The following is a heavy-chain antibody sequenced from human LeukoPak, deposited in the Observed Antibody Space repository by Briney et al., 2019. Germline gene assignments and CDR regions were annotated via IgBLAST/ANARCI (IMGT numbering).Heavy chain of an antibody. CDR1: GFTFSSYA. CDR3: AKDRKDSSGYYYSMEY. CDR2: ISGSGGST. D-gene: IGHD3-22*01. V-gene: IGHV3-23*01. J-gene: IGHJ4*02. Sequence: GGSLRLSCAASGFTFSSYAMHWVRQAPGKGLEWVSAISGSGGSTYYADSVKGRFTISRDNSKNTLYLQMNSLRAEDTAVYYCAKDRKDSSGYYYSMEYWGQGTLVTVSS.